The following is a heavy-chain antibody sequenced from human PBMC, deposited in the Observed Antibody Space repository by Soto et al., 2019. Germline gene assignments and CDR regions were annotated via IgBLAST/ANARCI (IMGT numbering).Heavy chain of an antibody. V-gene: IGHV2-5*02. D-gene: IGHD3-3*01. CDR2: LYWDDDE. J-gene: IGHJ4*02. CDR1: GFSLTTSGVV. CDR3: AHAGVISTFDY. Sequence: SGPTLVNPTQTLTLTCTFSGFSLTTSGVVVGWIRQPPGKALEWLALLYWDDDERYSPSLKSRLTITKDTSKKQVVLTMINVDPVDSATYYCAHAGVISTFDYWGPGTLVTVS.